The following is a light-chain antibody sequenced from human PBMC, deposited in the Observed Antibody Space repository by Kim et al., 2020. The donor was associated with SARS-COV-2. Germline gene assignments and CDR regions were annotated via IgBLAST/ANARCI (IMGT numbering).Light chain of an antibody. Sequence: QSVTISCAGTRSDVGGYKYGSCHQQHPGKAPKLMIYDVTKRPSGVPDRFSGSKSGNTASLTISGLQAEDEADYYCCAYAGSYTWVFGGGTQLTVL. CDR2: DVT. CDR1: RSDVGGYKY. V-gene: IGLV2-11*03. J-gene: IGLJ3*02. CDR3: CAYAGSYTWV.